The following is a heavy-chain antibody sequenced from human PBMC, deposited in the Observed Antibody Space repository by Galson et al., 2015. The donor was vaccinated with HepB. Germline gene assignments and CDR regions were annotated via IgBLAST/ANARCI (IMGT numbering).Heavy chain of an antibody. CDR1: GFSLSTSGVG. J-gene: IGHJ3*02. D-gene: IGHD3-22*01. Sequence: PALVKPTQTLTLTCTFSGFSLSTSGVGVGWIRQPPGQALEWLALIYWDDDKRYSPSLKSRLTITKDTSKNQVVLTMTNMDPVDTATYSCAHSNQYYYDSSGYYHGAFDIWGQGTMVTVSS. V-gene: IGHV2-5*02. CDR3: AHSNQYYYDSSGYYHGAFDI. CDR2: IYWDDDK.